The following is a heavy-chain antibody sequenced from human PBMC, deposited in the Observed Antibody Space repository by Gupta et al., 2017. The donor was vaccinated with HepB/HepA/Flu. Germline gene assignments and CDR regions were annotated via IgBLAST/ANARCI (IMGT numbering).Heavy chain of an antibody. D-gene: IGHD1-1*01. Sequence: QVQLQASGPGLVKPSQTLSLTCTVSGGSISRGDYYWSWLRQPPGKGLEWIGYIYYSGSTYYNPSLKSRVTISVDTSKNQFSLKLSSVTAADTAVYYCARWNNLGGLWDYWGQGTLVTVSS. CDR3: ARWNNLGGLWDY. J-gene: IGHJ4*02. CDR1: GGSISRGDYY. V-gene: IGHV4-30-4*01. CDR2: IYYSGST.